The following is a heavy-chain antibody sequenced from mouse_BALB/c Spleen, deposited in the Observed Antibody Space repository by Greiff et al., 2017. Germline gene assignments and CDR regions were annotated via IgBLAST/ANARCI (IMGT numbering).Heavy chain of an antibody. D-gene: IGHD1-1*01. Sequence: EVQLVESGPGLVKPSQSLSLTCTVTGYSITSDYAWNWIRQFPGNKLEWMGYISYSGSTSYNPSLKSRISITRDTSKNQFFLQLNSVTTEDTATYYCALYGSSYDWYFDVWGAGTTVTVSS. V-gene: IGHV3-2*02. CDR2: ISYSGST. CDR1: GYSITSDYA. CDR3: ALYGSSYDWYFDV. J-gene: IGHJ1*01.